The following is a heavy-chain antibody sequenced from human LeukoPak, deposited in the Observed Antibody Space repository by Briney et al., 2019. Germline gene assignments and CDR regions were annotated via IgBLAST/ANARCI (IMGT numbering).Heavy chain of an antibody. D-gene: IGHD4-23*01. CDR3: ARKDFGGRNFYFEY. CDR1: GGSFSAYY. CDR2: VNHSGGT. V-gene: IGHV4-34*01. Sequence: PSETLSLTCAVYGGSFSAYYWSWIRQPPGKGLEWIGEVNHSGGTNYNPSLKSRVTISVDSSKNQFSLKLTSVTAADTAVYYCARKDFGGRNFYFEYWGQGDLVTVSS. J-gene: IGHJ4*02.